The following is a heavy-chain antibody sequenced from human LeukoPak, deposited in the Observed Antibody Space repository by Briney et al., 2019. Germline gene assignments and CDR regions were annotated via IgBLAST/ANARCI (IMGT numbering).Heavy chain of an antibody. V-gene: IGHV4-4*02. D-gene: IGHD3-22*01. J-gene: IGHJ4*02. CDR2: IYHSGST. CDR1: GGSISSSNW. CDR3: ARGDSSGGGVFDY. Sequence: PSGTLSLTCAVSGGSISSSNWWSWVRQPPGKGLEWIGEIYHSGSTNYNPSLKSRVTISVDKSKNQFSLKLSSVIAADTAVYYCARGDSSGGGVFDYWGQGTLVTVSS.